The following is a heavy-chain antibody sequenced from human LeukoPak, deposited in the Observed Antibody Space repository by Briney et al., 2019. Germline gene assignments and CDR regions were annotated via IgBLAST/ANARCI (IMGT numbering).Heavy chain of an antibody. CDR3: ARDRRDTIFGVVIVNYYYYYGMDV. J-gene: IGHJ6*02. CDR1: GGSISTYY. Sequence: SETLSLTCTVSGGSISTYYWNWIRQPPGKGLEWIGYTYHSGSTNYNPSLQSRVTISVDTSKNQFSLNLNSVTAADTAVYYCARDRRDTIFGVVIVNYYYYYGMDVWGQGTTVTVSS. D-gene: IGHD3-3*01. V-gene: IGHV4-59*01. CDR2: TYHSGST.